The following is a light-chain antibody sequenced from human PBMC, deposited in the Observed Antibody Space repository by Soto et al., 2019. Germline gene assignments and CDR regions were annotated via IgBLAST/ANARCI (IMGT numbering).Light chain of an antibody. V-gene: IGKV1-9*01. CDR3: QQLSTFIT. Sequence: IQMTQSPSFLSASVGDRVTITCRASQGISSYLVWYQQKPGKAPKLLIYAASTLQSGVPSRFSGSGSGTEFTLTISSLQPEDFATYYCQQLSTFITFGQGTRLEIK. CDR1: QGISSY. J-gene: IGKJ5*01. CDR2: AAS.